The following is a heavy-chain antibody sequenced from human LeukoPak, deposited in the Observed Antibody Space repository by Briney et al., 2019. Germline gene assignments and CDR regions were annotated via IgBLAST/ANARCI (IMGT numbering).Heavy chain of an antibody. CDR1: AGSISSYY. Sequence: PSETLSPTCTVSAGSISSYYWSWIRQPPGKGLEWIGEINHSGSTNYNPSLKSRVTISVDTSKNQFSLKLSSVTAADTAVYYCARSSAYIVVVPAAILRLDAFDIWGQGTMVTVSS. CDR3: ARSSAYIVVVPAAILRLDAFDI. V-gene: IGHV4-34*01. J-gene: IGHJ3*02. D-gene: IGHD2-2*01. CDR2: INHSGST.